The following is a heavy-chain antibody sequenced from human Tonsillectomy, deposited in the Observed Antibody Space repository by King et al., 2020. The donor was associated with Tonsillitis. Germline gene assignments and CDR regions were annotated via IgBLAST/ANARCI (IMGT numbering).Heavy chain of an antibody. CDR1: GFTFSNYG. CDR3: TKSMWESAAVAGTYLSAESFHY. D-gene: IGHD6-19*01. Sequence: QLVQSGGGVVQPGGSLRLSCAASGFTFSNYGMHWVRQAPGKGLEWVAFIRYDGSNKYYADSVKGRFTISRDNSKNTLYLQMNSLRTEDTAVYYCTKSMWESAAVAGTYLSAESFHYWGQGTLVTVSS. CDR2: IRYDGSNK. J-gene: IGHJ1*01. V-gene: IGHV3-30*02.